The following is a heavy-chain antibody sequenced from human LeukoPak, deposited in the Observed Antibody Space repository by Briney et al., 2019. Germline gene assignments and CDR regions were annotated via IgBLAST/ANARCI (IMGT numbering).Heavy chain of an antibody. J-gene: IGHJ4*02. CDR2: INHSGST. D-gene: IGHD4-17*01. V-gene: IGHV4-34*01. CDR3: ARGRYGDYVFPPKYFDY. Sequence: SETLSLTCAVYGGSFSGYYWSWIRQPPGKGLEWIGEINHSGSTNYNPSLKSRVTISVDTSKNQFSLKLSSVTAADTAEYYCARGRYGDYVFPPKYFDYWGQGTLVTVSS. CDR1: GGSFSGYY.